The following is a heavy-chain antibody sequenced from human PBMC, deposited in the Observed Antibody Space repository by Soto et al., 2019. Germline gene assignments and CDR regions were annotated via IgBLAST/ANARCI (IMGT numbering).Heavy chain of an antibody. J-gene: IGHJ6*02. D-gene: IGHD6-13*01. CDR2: TSNSGGNT. Sequence: EVQLLESGGALVQPGGSLRLSCAASGYTFSSYAMTWVRQAPGKGLELVSATSNSGGNTFHADYEKGWFTVSRDNSKNTLDLQMNSLRAEDTAVYYCAKDQRGVSGAARMDVWGQGPTVTVSS. CDR1: GYTFSSYA. V-gene: IGHV3-23*01. CDR3: AKDQRGVSGAARMDV.